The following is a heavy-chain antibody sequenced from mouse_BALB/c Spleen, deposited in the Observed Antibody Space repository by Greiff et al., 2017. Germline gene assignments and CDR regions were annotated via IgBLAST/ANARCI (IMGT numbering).Heavy chain of an antibody. Sequence: EVQLQQSGAELVKPGASVKLSCTASGFNIKDTYMHWVKQRPEQGLEWIGRIDPANGNTKYDPKFQGKATITADTSSNTAYLQLSSLTSEDTAVYYFAPHYYGYVMDWGQGTLVTVSA. CDR1: GFNIKDTY. D-gene: IGHD1-2*01. V-gene: IGHV14-3*02. CDR2: IDPANGNT. CDR3: APHYYGYVMD. J-gene: IGHJ3*01.